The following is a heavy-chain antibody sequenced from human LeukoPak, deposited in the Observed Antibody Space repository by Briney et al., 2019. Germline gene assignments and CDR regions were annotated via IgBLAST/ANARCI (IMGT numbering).Heavy chain of an antibody. J-gene: IGHJ4*02. D-gene: IGHD5-24*01. CDR3: AGRGDGNLYYFDH. CDR2: IKQDGGEK. Sequence: PGGSLRLSCEASGFTFSSFWMHWVRQAPGKGLEWVANIKQDGGEKYYVDSVKGRFTISRDNAKNSLYLQMNSLRPEDTAVYYCAGRGDGNLYYFDHWGQGTLVTASS. V-gene: IGHV3-7*01. CDR1: GFTFSSFW.